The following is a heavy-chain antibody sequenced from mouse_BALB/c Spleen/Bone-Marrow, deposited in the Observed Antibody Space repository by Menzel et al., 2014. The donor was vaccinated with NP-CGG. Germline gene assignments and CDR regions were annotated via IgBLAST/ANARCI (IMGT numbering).Heavy chain of an antibody. D-gene: IGHD1-2*01. CDR1: GYTFTSYY. V-gene: IGHV1S81*02. CDR2: INPSNSGT. Sequence: QVQLQQPGAELVKPGASVKLSCKASGYTFTSYYMYWVKQRPGQGLEWIGEINPSNSGTNFNEKFKSKATLTVDKSSSTAYMQLSSLTFEDSAIYYCTRPYYGYVGYAYWGQGTQVTVSA. J-gene: IGHJ3*01. CDR3: TRPYYGYVGYAY.